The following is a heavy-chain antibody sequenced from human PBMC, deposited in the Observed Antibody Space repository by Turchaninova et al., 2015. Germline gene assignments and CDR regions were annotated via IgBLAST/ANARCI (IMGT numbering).Heavy chain of an antibody. CDR3: ARDFRGWYDY. D-gene: IGHD6-19*01. CDR1: GFTFSSSW. V-gene: IGHV3-7*01. CDR2: IMQDGIEK. Sequence: EVQLVVSGGGLVQPGGSLRLSCAASGFTFSSSWMSWVSQGPGKGVEGVAKIMQDGIEKQYVDSVKGRFTIFRDNANNSLYLQMNNLRVEDTAVYYCARDFRGWYDYWGQGNLVTVSS. J-gene: IGHJ4*02.